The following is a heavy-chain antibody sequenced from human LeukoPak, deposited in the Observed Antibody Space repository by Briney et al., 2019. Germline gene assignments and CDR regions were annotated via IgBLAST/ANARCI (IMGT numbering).Heavy chain of an antibody. CDR3: ARDSRARPGDYVRWFDL. Sequence: SETLSLICSVSGYSISSGYNWGWIRQPLGKGLEWIGSIYHSGNTYQNPSLKSRATISVDASENQFSLELSCVTAADTAVYYCARDSRARPGDYVRWFDLWGHGTLVTVSS. J-gene: IGHJ5*02. V-gene: IGHV4-38-2*02. CDR1: GYSISSGYN. CDR2: IYHSGNT. D-gene: IGHD4-17*01.